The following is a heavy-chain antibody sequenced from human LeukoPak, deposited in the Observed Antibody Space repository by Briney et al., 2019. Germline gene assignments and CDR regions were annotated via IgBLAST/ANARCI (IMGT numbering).Heavy chain of an antibody. CDR2: IYYTGST. J-gene: IGHJ6*03. CDR1: GGSISSYY. CDR3: ARVVYSGYDFRGAMDV. Sequence: SETLSLTCAVSGGSISSYYWSWIRQPPGKGLEWIGYIYYTGSTNHNPSLKSRVTISVDTSKNQFSLKLSSVTAADTAVYYCARVVYSGYDFRGAMDVWGKGTTVTVSS. D-gene: IGHD5-12*01. V-gene: IGHV4-59*01.